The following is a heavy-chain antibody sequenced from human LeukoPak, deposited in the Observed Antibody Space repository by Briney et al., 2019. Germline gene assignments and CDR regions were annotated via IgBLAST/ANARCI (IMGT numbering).Heavy chain of an antibody. J-gene: IGHJ4*02. CDR1: GFTFSIHA. V-gene: IGHV3-23*01. Sequence: GGSLRLSCAASGFTFSIHAMGWVRQAPGKGLEWVSAISGSDGSTYYADSVKGRFTISRDNSKNTLYLQMNSLRAEDTAVYYCAKEEQLWSRFLVWGQGTLVTVSS. D-gene: IGHD5-18*01. CDR2: ISGSDGST. CDR3: AKEEQLWSRFLV.